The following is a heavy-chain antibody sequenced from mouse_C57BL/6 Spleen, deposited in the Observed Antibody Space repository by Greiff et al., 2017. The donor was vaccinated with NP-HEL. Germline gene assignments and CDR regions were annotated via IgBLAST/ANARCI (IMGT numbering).Heavy chain of an antibody. CDR1: GYSFTGYY. CDR3: ARGQLRLFDY. D-gene: IGHD3-2*02. Sequence: EVQLQQSGPELVKPGASVKISCKASGYSFTGYYMNWVKQSPEKSLEWIGEINPSTGGTTYNQKFKAKATLTVDKSSSTAYMQLKSLTSEDSAVYYCARGQLRLFDYWGQGTTLTVSS. CDR2: INPSTGGT. J-gene: IGHJ2*01. V-gene: IGHV1-42*01.